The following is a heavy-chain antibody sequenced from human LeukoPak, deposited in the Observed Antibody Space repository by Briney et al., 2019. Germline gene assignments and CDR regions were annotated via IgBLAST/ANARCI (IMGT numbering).Heavy chain of an antibody. D-gene: IGHD1-14*01. J-gene: IGHJ6*03. V-gene: IGHV4-59*11. CDR1: GGPSSSHY. Sequence: SETLSLTCTVSGGPSSSHYWSWIPQPPGKGLEWIGYIYYSGSTNYNPSLKSRVTISVDPSKNQFSLKLSSVTAADTAVYYCARRRTGSYYYYYMDVWGKGTRVTVSS. CDR2: IYYSGST. CDR3: ARRRTGSYYYYYMDV.